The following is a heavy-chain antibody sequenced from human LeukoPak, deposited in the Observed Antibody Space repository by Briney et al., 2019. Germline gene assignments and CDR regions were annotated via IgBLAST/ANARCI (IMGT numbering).Heavy chain of an antibody. Sequence: GESLKISCKGSDYSLTNYWIGWVRQMPGKGLEWMGVIYPDDSDTRYSPSFRGHVTISADKSISPAYLQWSSLKASDTAMYYCARHVHGGYYDGMDVWGQGTPVTVSS. J-gene: IGHJ6*02. CDR1: DYSLTNYW. V-gene: IGHV5-51*01. CDR2: IYPDDSDT. D-gene: IGHD3-10*01. CDR3: ARHVHGGYYDGMDV.